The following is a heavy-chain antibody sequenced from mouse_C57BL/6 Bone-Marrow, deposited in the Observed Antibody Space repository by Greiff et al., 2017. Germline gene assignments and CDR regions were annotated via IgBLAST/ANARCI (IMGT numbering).Heavy chain of an antibody. J-gene: IGHJ3*01. CDR1: GYTFTSYW. Sequence: VQLQQPGAELVKPGASVKVSCKASGYTFTSYWMHWVKQRPGRGLEWIGRIHPSDSDTNYNYKFKGKATLTVDKSSSTAYMQLSSLTSEDAAVYYCAIELGLNWDARFAYWGQGTLVTVSA. D-gene: IGHD4-1*02. CDR2: IHPSDSDT. CDR3: AIELGLNWDARFAY. V-gene: IGHV1-74*01.